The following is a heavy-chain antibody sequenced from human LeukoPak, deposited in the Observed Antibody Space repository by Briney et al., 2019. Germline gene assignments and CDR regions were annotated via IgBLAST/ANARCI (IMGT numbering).Heavy chain of an antibody. Sequence: GGSLRLSCAASGFTFSSYGMSWVRQAPGKGLEWVSAISGSGGSTYYADSVKGRFTISRDNSKNTLYLQMNSLRPEDTAVYYCAKDPRIMITFGGLIPNYFDYWGQGTLVTVSS. J-gene: IGHJ4*02. D-gene: IGHD3-16*02. CDR3: AKDPRIMITFGGLIPNYFDY. CDR2: ISGSGGST. CDR1: GFTFSSYG. V-gene: IGHV3-23*01.